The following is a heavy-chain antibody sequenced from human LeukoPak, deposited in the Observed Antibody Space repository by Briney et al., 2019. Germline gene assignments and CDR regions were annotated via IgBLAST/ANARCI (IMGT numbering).Heavy chain of an antibody. V-gene: IGHV1-46*01. CDR2: INPSGGST. J-gene: IGHJ4*02. D-gene: IGHD5-24*01. Sequence: APVKVSCKASGGTFSSYAISWVRQAPGQGLEWMGIINPSGGSTSYAQKFQGRVTMTRDTSTSTVYMELSSLRSEDTAVYYCARDLGDGYNGFDYWGQGTLVTVSS. CDR1: GGTFSSYA. CDR3: ARDLGDGYNGFDY.